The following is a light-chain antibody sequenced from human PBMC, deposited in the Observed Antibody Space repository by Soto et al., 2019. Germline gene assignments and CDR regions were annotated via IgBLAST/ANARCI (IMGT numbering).Light chain of an antibody. J-gene: IGLJ2*01. CDR3: SSYTSSSAVL. V-gene: IGLV2-14*01. CDR1: SSDVGGYNY. CDR2: EVI. Sequence: QSALTQPASVSGSPGQSITISCTGTSSDVGGYNYVSWYQQHPGKAPKLMIYEVINRPSGVSNRFSGSKSGNTASLTVSGLQADDEADYYCSSYTSSSAVLFGGGTKVTVL.